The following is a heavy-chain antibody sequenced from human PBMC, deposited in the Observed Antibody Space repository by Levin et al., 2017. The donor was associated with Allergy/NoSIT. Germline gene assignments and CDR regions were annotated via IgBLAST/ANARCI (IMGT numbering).Heavy chain of an antibody. V-gene: IGHV4-31*03. Sequence: SETLSLTCTVSGGSINSGDYYWSWLRQLPGKGLEWIGYVYYSGNTYYNPSLKSRVTISLDTSKTQVSLTLNSLTAADTAIYFCARDRKYSASGVMDWDFELWGRGTLVTVSS. J-gene: IGHJ2*01. CDR3: ARDRKYSASGVMDWDFEL. CDR2: VYYSGNT. CDR1: GGSINSGDYY. D-gene: IGHD2/OR15-2a*01.